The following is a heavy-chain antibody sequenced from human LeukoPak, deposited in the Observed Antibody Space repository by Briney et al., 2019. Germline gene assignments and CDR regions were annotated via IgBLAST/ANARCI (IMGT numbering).Heavy chain of an antibody. V-gene: IGHV3-23*01. D-gene: IGHD2-15*01. Sequence: GGSLRLSCAASGFTFSSYAMSWVRQAPGKGLEWVSAISGSGGSTYYADSVKGRFTISRDNSKNTLYLQMNSLKAEDTAIYYCAKLGWFQTHWYFDVWGRGTLVTVSS. CDR2: ISGSGGST. J-gene: IGHJ2*01. CDR1: GFTFSSYA. CDR3: AKLGWFQTHWYFDV.